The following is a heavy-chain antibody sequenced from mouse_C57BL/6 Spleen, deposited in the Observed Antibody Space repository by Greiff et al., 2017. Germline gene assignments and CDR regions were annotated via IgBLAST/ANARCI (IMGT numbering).Heavy chain of an antibody. CDR1: GYAFSSSW. V-gene: IGHV1-82*01. CDR2: IYPGDGDT. D-gene: IGHD3-2*02. Sequence: VKLMESGPELVKPGASVKISCKASGYAFSSSWMNWVKQRPGKGLEWIGRIYPGDGDTNYNGKFKGKATLTADKSSSTAYMQLSSLTSEDSAVYFCARQLRLRPFDYWGQGTTLTVSS. J-gene: IGHJ2*01. CDR3: ARQLRLRPFDY.